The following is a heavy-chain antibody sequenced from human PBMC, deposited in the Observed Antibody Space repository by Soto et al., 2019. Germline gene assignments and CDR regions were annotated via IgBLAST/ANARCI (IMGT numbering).Heavy chain of an antibody. CDR1: GGSISSSSYY. CDR3: ARQEGGLNYYGSGRIYYYYYYMDV. Sequence: SETLSLTCTVSGGSISSSSYYWGWIRQPPGKGLEWIGSIYYSGSTYYNPSLKSRVTISVDTSKNQFSLKLSSVTAADTAVYYCARQEGGLNYYGSGRIYYYYYYMDVWGKGTTVTVSS. V-gene: IGHV4-39*01. D-gene: IGHD3-10*01. J-gene: IGHJ6*03. CDR2: IYYSGST.